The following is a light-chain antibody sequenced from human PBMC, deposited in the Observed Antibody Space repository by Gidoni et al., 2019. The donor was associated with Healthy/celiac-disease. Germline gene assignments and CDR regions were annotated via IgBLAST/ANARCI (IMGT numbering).Light chain of an antibody. V-gene: IGLV3-1*01. CDR1: KLGDTY. J-gene: IGLJ2*01. Sequence: SNELTQPPSVSASPGQTASITCSGDKLGDTYACWYQQKPGQSPVLVIYQESKRPSGIPERFSSSNSGNTATLTICGTQAMDEAGYYCQALDSSTAHVVFGGGAKLTVL. CDR2: QES. CDR3: QALDSSTAHVV.